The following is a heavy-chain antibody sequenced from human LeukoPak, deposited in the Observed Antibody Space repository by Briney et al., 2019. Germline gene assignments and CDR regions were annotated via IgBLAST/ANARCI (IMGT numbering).Heavy chain of an antibody. CDR3: ARDYYDSSGYYP. J-gene: IGHJ5*02. V-gene: IGHV1-46*01. D-gene: IGHD3-22*01. CDR1: GYPFTSYF. Sequence: ASVKVSCKASGYPFTSYFMHWVRQAPGQGLEWMGMTNPSGGSTSYTPKFQGRVTMSRDMSTSTVYMELSSLRSEDTAVYYCARDYYDSSGYYPWGQGTLVTVSS. CDR2: TNPSGGST.